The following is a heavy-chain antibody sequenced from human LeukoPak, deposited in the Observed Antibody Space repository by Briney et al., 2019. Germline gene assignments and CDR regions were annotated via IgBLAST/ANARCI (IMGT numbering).Heavy chain of an antibody. J-gene: IGHJ4*02. CDR3: ARHGGTSLPARYFFDS. CDR2: VSYIGNT. V-gene: IGHV4-39*01. D-gene: IGHD3-3*01. CDR1: GGSIRSGSHY. Sequence: SETLSLTCTVSGGSIRSGSHYWAWIRQPPGKGLEWIASVSYIGNTYYNPSLKSRVTVSVDTSKEQFSLDLGSVAALDTAVYFCARHGGTSLPARYFFDSWGQGTLVSVSS.